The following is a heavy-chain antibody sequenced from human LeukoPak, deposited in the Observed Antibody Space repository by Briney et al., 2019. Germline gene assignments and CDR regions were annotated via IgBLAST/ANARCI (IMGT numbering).Heavy chain of an antibody. J-gene: IGHJ4*02. Sequence: SETLSLTCTVSGGSITRYQWTWIRQPPGKGLEWIGHFFYSGSTNYNPSLKSRATISVDTSNNQFSLRLSSVTAADAAVYYCARVAIGNTWYPFDYWGQGTLVTVSS. V-gene: IGHV4-59*01. CDR3: ARVAIGNTWYPFDY. CDR2: FFYSGST. CDR1: GGSITRYQ. D-gene: IGHD6-13*01.